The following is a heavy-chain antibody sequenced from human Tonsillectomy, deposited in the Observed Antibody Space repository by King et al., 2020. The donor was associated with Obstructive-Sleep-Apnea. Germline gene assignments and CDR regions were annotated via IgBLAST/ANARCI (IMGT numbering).Heavy chain of an antibody. CDR2: IYYSGST. CDR1: GGPISSAAYY. D-gene: IGHD2-15*01. Sequence: VQLQESGPGLMKPSQTLSLTCTVSGGPISSAAYYWSWIRQHPGKGLEWIGYIYYSGSTYYHPSLKSRVTISVDTSKNQFSLKVNSVTAADTAVYYCARLLCSGGSCDSVWPDSWGQGTLVTVSS. J-gene: IGHJ4*02. V-gene: IGHV4-31*03. CDR3: ARLLCSGGSCDSVWPDS.